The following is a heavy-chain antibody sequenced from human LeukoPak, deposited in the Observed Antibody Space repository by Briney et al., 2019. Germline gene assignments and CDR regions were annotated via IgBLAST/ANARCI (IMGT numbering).Heavy chain of an antibody. CDR1: GFTFGDYA. Sequence: PGRSLRLSCRGSGFTFGDYAMSWVRQAPGKGLDWVSLLYRDGTTYYAESVKGRFTISRDSSKSTLYLQMNSLTVEDTALYYCARVGYGDYALALDHWGQGTLVSVSS. D-gene: IGHD4-17*01. V-gene: IGHV3-53*01. CDR3: ARVGYGDYALALDH. J-gene: IGHJ4*02. CDR2: LYRDGTT.